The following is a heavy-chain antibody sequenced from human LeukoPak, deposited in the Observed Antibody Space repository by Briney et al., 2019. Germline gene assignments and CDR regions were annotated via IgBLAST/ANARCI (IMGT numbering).Heavy chain of an antibody. CDR2: LYTGGNT. J-gene: IGHJ4*02. V-gene: IGHV3-66*01. CDR1: GFTVSTNY. CDR3: ARGDKGVYYFDN. Sequence: GGSLRLSCAASGFTVSTNYMTWVRQAPGKGLEWVSVLYTGGNTYYADSVKGRFTISRDDSKNTLYLQMNSLRAEDTAVYYCARGDKGVYYFDNWGQGTLVTVSS. D-gene: IGHD6-13*01.